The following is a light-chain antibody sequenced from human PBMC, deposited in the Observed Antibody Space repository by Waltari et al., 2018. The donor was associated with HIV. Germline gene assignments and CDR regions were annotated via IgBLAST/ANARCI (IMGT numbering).Light chain of an antibody. CDR1: SSNIGNNY. CDR3: GTWDSSLSAVV. J-gene: IGLJ2*01. CDR2: DNN. Sequence: QSVLTQPPSVSAAPGQKVTISCSGSSSNIGNNYVSWYQQLPGTAPKLLIYDNNKRPSGIPDRFSGSKSCTSATLGSTGLQTGDEADYYCGTWDSSLSAVVFGGGTKLTVL. V-gene: IGLV1-51*01.